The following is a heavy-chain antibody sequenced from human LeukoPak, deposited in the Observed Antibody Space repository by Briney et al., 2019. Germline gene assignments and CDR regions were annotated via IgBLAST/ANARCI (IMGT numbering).Heavy chain of an antibody. D-gene: IGHD3-10*01. J-gene: IGHJ4*02. V-gene: IGHV4-31*03. CDR2: IYYSGST. CDR1: GGSISSGGYY. Sequence: KSSETLSLTCTVSGGSISSGGYYWSWIRQHPGKGLEWIGYIYYSGSTYYNPSLKSRVTISVDTSKNQFSLKLSSVTAADTAVYYCARDRFGELYPDYWGQGTLVTVSS. CDR3: ARDRFGELYPDY.